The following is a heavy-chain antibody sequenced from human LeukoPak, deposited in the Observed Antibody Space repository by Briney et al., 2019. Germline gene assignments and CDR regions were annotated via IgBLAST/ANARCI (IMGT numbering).Heavy chain of an antibody. V-gene: IGHV3-23*01. D-gene: IGHD1-26*01. CDR1: GFTFSYYT. Sequence: GGSLRLSCAASGFTFSYYTMYWVRQAPGKGLEWVSIIGISGGGIHYADSVKGRFTISRDNSKNTLYLQMNSLRAEDTAVYYCASEGTPPTNWFDPWGQGTLVTVSS. CDR2: IGISGGGI. J-gene: IGHJ5*02. CDR3: ASEGTPPTNWFDP.